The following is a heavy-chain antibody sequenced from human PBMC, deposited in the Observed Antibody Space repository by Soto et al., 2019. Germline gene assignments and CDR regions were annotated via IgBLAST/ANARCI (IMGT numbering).Heavy chain of an antibody. Sequence: GASVKVSCKVSGYTLTELSMHWVRQAPGKGLEWMGGFDPEDGETIYAQKFQGRVTMTEDTSTDTAYMELSSLRSEDTAVYYCATVRAVAGRRDFDYWGQGTLVTVSS. J-gene: IGHJ4*02. V-gene: IGHV1-24*01. CDR2: FDPEDGET. CDR3: ATVRAVAGRRDFDY. D-gene: IGHD6-19*01. CDR1: GYTLTELS.